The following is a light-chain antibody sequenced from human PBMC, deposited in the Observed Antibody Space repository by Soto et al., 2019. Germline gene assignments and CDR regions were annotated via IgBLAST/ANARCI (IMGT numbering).Light chain of an antibody. J-gene: IGKJ5*01. CDR3: QQRSSWPPVFT. V-gene: IGKV3-11*01. CDR2: DAS. Sequence: ETGVTQSPSTLSVSTGERATLSCRASQSVSSNLAWYQQKPGQAPRLLIYDASNRATGIPARFSGSGSGTDFTLIISSLEPEDSAIYYCQQRSSWPPVFTFAQGTRLEI. CDR1: QSVSSN.